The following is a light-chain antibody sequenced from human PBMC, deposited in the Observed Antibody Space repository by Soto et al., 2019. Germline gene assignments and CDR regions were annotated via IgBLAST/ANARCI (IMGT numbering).Light chain of an antibody. Sequence: EIVLTQSPGTLSLSPGERATLSCTASETIGMTSLAWYQQKPGQAPRLLIYGASTRATGIPARFSGSGSGTEFTLTISSLQSEDFAVYYCQQYHNWWTFGQGTKVEIK. J-gene: IGKJ1*01. CDR1: ETIGMT. CDR3: QQYHNWWT. CDR2: GAS. V-gene: IGKV3-15*01.